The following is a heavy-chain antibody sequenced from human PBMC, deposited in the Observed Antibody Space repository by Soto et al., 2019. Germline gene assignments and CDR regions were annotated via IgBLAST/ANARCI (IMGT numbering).Heavy chain of an antibody. CDR1: RFAFNSYA. D-gene: IGHD2-15*01. J-gene: IGHJ6*02. V-gene: IGHV3-23*01. CDR2: VVGSGGST. CDR3: AKDSSYWAIPVYGMDV. Sequence: PGRSMGPASAASRFAFNSYAMSWVRQAQGKGLEWVSGVVGSGGSTYYADSVKGRLTISRDNSKNALYLQMNSLRGEETAVYYCAKDSSYWAIPVYGMDVWGQGTTVTVSS.